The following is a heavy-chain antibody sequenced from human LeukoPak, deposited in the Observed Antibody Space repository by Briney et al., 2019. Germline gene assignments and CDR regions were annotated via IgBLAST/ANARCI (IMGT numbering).Heavy chain of an antibody. J-gene: IGHJ4*02. CDR2: IYYSGST. Sequence: SETLSLTCTVSGGSISTYYWSWIRQPPGKGLEWIGYIYYSGSTNYNPSLKSRVTISVDTSKNQFSLNLNSVTAADTAVYYCARVTPTIASNFDYWGQGILVTVSS. D-gene: IGHD5-24*01. CDR1: GGSISTYY. CDR3: ARVTPTIASNFDY. V-gene: IGHV4-59*01.